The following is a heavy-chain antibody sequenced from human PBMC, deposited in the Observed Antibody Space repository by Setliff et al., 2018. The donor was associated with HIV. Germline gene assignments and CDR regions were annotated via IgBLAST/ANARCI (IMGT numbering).Heavy chain of an antibody. CDR2: IYTSGST. CDR3: ARGTTSITFDY. V-gene: IGHV4-4*07. J-gene: IGHJ4*02. Sequence: SETLSLTCTVSGGFISSYYWNWIRQPAGKGLEWIGRIYTSGSTYYNPSLKSRLTMSIDTSKSHFSLNLNSVTAADTAVYYCARGTTSITFDYWSQGTLVTVSS. D-gene: IGHD1-1*01. CDR1: GGFISSYY.